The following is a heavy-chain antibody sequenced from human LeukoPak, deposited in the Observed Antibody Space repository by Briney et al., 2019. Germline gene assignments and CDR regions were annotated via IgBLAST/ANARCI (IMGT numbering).Heavy chain of an antibody. J-gene: IGHJ3*02. CDR3: ARDLTMIVGSSRAFDI. D-gene: IGHD3-22*01. Sequence: SETLSLTCTVSNGSISSYYWGWIRQPPGKGLEWIGYISYSGSTIYKPSLKSRVTISLDTSKNQFSLKLTSVTAADTAMYYCARDLTMIVGSSRAFDIWGQGTMVTVSS. CDR1: NGSISSYY. V-gene: IGHV4-59*01. CDR2: ISYSGST.